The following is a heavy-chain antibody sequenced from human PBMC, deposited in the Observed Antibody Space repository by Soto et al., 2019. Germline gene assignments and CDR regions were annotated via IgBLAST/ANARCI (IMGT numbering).Heavy chain of an antibody. CDR2: INHRGSA. Sequence: SETLSLTCAVSGASVSSTYWWSWVRQPPGKGPEWIGEINHRGSANYNPSLKSRVTISVDISKSQFSLRLTSVTAADTAVYYCARYNAASGTCYFDFWGQGALVT. D-gene: IGHD6-13*01. J-gene: IGHJ4*02. CDR1: GASVSSTYW. CDR3: ARYNAASGTCYFDF. V-gene: IGHV4-4*02.